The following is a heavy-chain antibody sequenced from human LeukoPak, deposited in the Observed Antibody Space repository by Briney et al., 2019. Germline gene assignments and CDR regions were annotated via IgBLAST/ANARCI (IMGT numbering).Heavy chain of an antibody. V-gene: IGHV3-23*01. CDR3: AKTYNFDY. D-gene: IGHD2-2*02. CDR2: ISGGGGST. J-gene: IGHJ4*02. Sequence: GGSLRLSCAASGFTFSNSAMSWVRQAPGRGLEWVSTISGGGGSTYCADSVKGRFTISRDNSNNTLYLQMNSLRAEDTAGYYCAKTYNFDYWGQGTLVTVSS. CDR1: GFTFSNSA.